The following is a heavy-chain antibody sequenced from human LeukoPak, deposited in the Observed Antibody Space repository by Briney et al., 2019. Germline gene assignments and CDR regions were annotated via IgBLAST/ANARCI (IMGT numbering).Heavy chain of an antibody. D-gene: IGHD5-12*01. CDR2: IYPNDADT. CDR3: ARRGYGGKEEFHL. J-gene: IGHJ1*01. Sequence: GESLNSPVKGPGYTLAAYGIGWVRQMPGKGLEWMGIIYPNDADTRYSPSFQGQVTISADKSLRTAYLQWSSLKASDTAMYYCARRGYGGKEEFHLWGQDPRVTVSS. CDR1: GYTLAAYG. V-gene: IGHV5-51*01.